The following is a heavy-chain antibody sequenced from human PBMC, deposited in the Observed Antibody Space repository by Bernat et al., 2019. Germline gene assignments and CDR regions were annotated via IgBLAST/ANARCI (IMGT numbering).Heavy chain of an antibody. V-gene: IGHV1-2*04. Sequence: QVQLVQSGAEVKKPGASVKVSCKASGYTFTGYYIHWVRQAPGQGLEWMGWINPNNGDTNYVQKFQGWVTMTGDTSISTAYMELSRLPSDDTAVYYCASALGSSRWYYFDYWGQGTLVTVSS. CDR1: GYTFTGYY. CDR2: INPNNGDT. J-gene: IGHJ4*02. CDR3: ASALGSSRWYYFDY. D-gene: IGHD6-13*01.